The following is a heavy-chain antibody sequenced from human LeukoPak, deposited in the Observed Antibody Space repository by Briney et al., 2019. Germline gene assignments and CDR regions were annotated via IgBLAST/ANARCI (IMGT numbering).Heavy chain of an antibody. CDR1: GYTFTGYY. V-gene: IGHV1-3*04. Sequence: ASVNVSCKASGYTFTGYYMHWVRQAPGQRLEWMGWINTGSGNTKYSEKLQGRFSITRDTSASTAYMDLRSLRSEDTAVYYCARESFGTSRPSDYWGQGTLVTVSS. CDR3: ARESFGTSRPSDY. J-gene: IGHJ4*02. CDR2: INTGSGNT. D-gene: IGHD1-7*01.